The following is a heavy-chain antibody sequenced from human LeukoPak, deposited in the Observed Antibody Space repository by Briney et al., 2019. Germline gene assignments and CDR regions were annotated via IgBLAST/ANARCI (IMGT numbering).Heavy chain of an antibody. CDR1: GFTFSSYG. CDR2: ISNSGGLT. J-gene: IGHJ4*02. CDR3: ASILVAGRWYYDY. Sequence: GGSLRLSCAASGFTFSSYGMHRVRQAPAKGLEWVSAISNSGGLTYYADSVKGRFAISRDNSKNTLYLQMNSLRVEDTAVYFCASILVAGRWYYDYWGQGTLVTVSS. D-gene: IGHD6-19*01. V-gene: IGHV3-23*01.